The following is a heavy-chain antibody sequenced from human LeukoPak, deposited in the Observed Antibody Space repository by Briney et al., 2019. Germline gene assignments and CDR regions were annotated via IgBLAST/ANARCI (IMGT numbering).Heavy chain of an antibody. V-gene: IGHV4-59*08. J-gene: IGHJ4*02. CDR1: GGSISSYY. D-gene: IGHD3-3*01. CDR2: IYYSGST. CDR3: ARLYDFWSGYYGRYCFDY. Sequence: PSETLSLTCTVSGGSISSYYWSWIRQPPGKGLEWIGYIYYSGSTNYNPSLKSRVTISVDTSKNQFSLKLSSVTAADTAVYYCARLYDFWSGYYGRYCFDYWGQGTLVTVSS.